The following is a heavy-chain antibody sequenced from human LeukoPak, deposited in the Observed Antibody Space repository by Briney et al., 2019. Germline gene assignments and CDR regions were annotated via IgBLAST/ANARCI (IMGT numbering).Heavy chain of an antibody. Sequence: GGSLKLSCAASGFTFSGSAMHWVRQASGKGLEWVGRIRSKANSYATAYAASVKGRFTISRGDSKNTAYLQMNSLKTEDTAVYYCTTVSGSYHYWGQGTLVTVSS. CDR2: IRSKANSYAT. CDR3: TTVSGSYHY. V-gene: IGHV3-73*01. CDR1: GFTFSGSA. D-gene: IGHD1-26*01. J-gene: IGHJ4*02.